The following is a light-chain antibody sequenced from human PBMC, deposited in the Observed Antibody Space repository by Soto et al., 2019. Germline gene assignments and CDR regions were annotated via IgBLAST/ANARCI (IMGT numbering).Light chain of an antibody. CDR1: QSVGSN. V-gene: IGKV3-15*01. Sequence: EIVMTHSPATLSVSPGGRATLSCRAAQSVGSNLAWYQQKPGQAPRLLIYGASTRATGIPVRFSGSGSGTEFTLTISSLQSEDFVVYYCQQYNDWPYTFGQGTKLEIK. CDR2: GAS. J-gene: IGKJ2*01. CDR3: QQYNDWPYT.